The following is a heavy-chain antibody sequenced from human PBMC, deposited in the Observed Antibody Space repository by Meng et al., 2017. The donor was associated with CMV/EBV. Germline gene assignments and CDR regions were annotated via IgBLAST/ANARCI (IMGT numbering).Heavy chain of an antibody. J-gene: IGHJ5*02. Sequence: VQPQESGPGLVKPSGTLSPTCTVSGGSISSYYWSWIRQPAGKGLEWIGRIYTSGSTNYNPSLKSRVTMSVDTSKNQFSLKLSSVTAADTAVYYCARDLMNCSSTSCANWFDPWGQGTLVTVSS. V-gene: IGHV4-4*07. D-gene: IGHD2-2*01. CDR1: GGSISSYY. CDR2: IYTSGST. CDR3: ARDLMNCSSTSCANWFDP.